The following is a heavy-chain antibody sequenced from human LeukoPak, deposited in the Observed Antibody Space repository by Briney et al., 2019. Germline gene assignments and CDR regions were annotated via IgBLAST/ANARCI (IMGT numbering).Heavy chain of an antibody. CDR1: GLTFSSHA. D-gene: IGHD3-3*01. V-gene: IGHV3-23*01. CDR2: ITGSGGNT. J-gene: IGHJ4*02. CDR3: ATRPASETYFGVFDF. Sequence: GGSLRLSCAVSGLTFSSHAMTWVRQAPGKGLEWVSGITGSGGNTYYAESVKGRFTISRDNSKNTLYLLMNSLRAEDAALYYCATRPASETYFGVFDFWGQGTLVTVSS.